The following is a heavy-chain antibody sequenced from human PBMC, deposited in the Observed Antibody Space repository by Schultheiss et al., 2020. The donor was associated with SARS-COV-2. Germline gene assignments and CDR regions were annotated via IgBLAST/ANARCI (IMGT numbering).Heavy chain of an antibody. CDR1: GGSISSYY. D-gene: IGHD2-15*01. J-gene: IGHJ5*02. Sequence: SETLSLTCTVSGGSISSYYWSWIRQPPGKGLEWIGYIYYSGSTNYNPYLKSRVTISVDTSKNQFSLKLSSVTAADTAVYYCARGSGGSGGFDPWGQGTLVTVSS. CDR3: ARGSGGSGGFDP. CDR2: IYYSGST. V-gene: IGHV4-59*01.